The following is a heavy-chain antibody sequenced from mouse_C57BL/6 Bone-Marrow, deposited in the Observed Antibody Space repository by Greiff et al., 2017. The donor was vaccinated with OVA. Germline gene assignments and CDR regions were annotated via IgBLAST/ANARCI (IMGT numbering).Heavy chain of an antibody. V-gene: IGHV1-64*01. CDR2: IHPNSGST. Sequence: QVQLQQPGAELVKPGASVKLSCKASGYTFPSYWMHWVKQRPGQGLEWIGMIHPNSGSTNYNEKFKSKATLTVDKSSSTAYMQLSSLTSEDSAVYYCARGRRDYYGSSFAMDYWGQGTSVTVSS. J-gene: IGHJ4*01. CDR1: GYTFPSYW. CDR3: ARGRRDYYGSSFAMDY. D-gene: IGHD1-1*01.